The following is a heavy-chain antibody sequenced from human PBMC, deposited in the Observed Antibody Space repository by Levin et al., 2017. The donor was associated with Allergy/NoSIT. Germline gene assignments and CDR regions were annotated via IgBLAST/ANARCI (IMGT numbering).Heavy chain of an antibody. D-gene: IGHD6-13*01. CDR2: ISYDGSNK. Sequence: GESLKISCAASGFTFSSYAMHWVRQAPGKGLEWVAVISYDGSNKYYADSVKGRFTISRDNSKNTLYLQMNSLRAEDTAVYYCARKLGIAAADADWYFDLWGRGTLVTVSS. J-gene: IGHJ2*01. CDR1: GFTFSSYA. V-gene: IGHV3-30-3*01. CDR3: ARKLGIAAADADWYFDL.